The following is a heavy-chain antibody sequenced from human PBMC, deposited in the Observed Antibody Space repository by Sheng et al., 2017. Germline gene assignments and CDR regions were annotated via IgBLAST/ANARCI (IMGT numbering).Heavy chain of an antibody. J-gene: IGHJ4*02. CDR1: GGSVSIATYY. D-gene: IGHD3-22*01. Sequence: QVQLQESGPGLVKPSETLSLTCTVSGGSVSIATYYWTWIRQPPGKGLEWIGYIYYTGSTNYNPSLKSRVTISIDTSKNQFSLKLSSVTAADTAVYYCAREPYYFDSSGYYIDYWGQGTLVTVSS. CDR3: AREPYYFDSSGYYIDY. V-gene: IGHV4-61*01. CDR2: IYYTGST.